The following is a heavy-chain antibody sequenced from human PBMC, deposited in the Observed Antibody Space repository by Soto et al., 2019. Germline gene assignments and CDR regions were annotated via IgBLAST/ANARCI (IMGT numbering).Heavy chain of an antibody. V-gene: IGHV3-30-3*01. Sequence: GGSRRRSFAAPGFNFNIHALHWIRQAPGEGLEWVAVMSPGGNSQYYADSVKGRFTISRDTSKSTLYLQMTSLRPEETAVYYCASGEAFYYDNRCYWGQGTLVTVSS. CDR1: GFNFNIHA. D-gene: IGHD3-22*01. CDR2: MSPGGNSQ. J-gene: IGHJ4*02. CDR3: ASGEAFYYDNRCY.